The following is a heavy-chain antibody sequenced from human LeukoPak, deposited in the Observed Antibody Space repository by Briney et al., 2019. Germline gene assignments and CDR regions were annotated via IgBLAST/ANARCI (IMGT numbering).Heavy chain of an antibody. CDR3: AKIAAAGDDFDY. Sequence: GGSLRLSCAASGFTFSSYSMNWVRQAPGKGLEWVSSISSSSSYIYYADSVKGRFTISRDNAKNSLYLQMNSLRAEDTAVYYCAKIAAAGDDFDYWGQGTLVTVSS. CDR1: GFTFSSYS. V-gene: IGHV3-21*01. CDR2: ISSSSSYI. D-gene: IGHD6-13*01. J-gene: IGHJ4*02.